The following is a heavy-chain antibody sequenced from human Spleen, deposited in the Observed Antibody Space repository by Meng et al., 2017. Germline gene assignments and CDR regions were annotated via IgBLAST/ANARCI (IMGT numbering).Heavy chain of an antibody. D-gene: IGHD5-24*01. J-gene: IGHJ5*02. V-gene: IGHV3-20*04. CDR1: GFTFDDYG. CDR3: ARDSSEGDGYKNP. Sequence: GESLKISCAASGFTFDDYGMSWVRQAPGKGLEWVSGINWNGGSTGYADSVKGRFTISRDNSKNTLYLQMNSLRAEDTAVYYCARDSSEGDGYKNPWGQGTLVTVSS. CDR2: INWNGGST.